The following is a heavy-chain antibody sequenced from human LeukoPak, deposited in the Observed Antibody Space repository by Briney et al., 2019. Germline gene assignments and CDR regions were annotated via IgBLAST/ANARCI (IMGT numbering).Heavy chain of an antibody. CDR2: INKDESEK. D-gene: IGHD1/OR15-1a*01. CDR1: GFLLSNHW. CDR3: ARNNDMDV. Sequence: GGSLRLSCAASGFLLSNHWMTGVRQPPGKGPEWVANINKDESEKYYVDSVKGRFTISRDTAKNSLYLQMNHLRVEDTALYYCARNNDMDVWGQGTTVIVSS. V-gene: IGHV3-7*03. J-gene: IGHJ6*02.